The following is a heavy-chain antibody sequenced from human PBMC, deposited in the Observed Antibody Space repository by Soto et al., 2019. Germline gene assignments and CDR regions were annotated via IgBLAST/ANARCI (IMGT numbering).Heavy chain of an antibody. CDR3: ARGALRFPLYYYLDV. Sequence: PGGSLRLSCAASGFTFSSYWMHWVRQAPGKGLVWVSRINSDGSSTSYADSVKGRFTISRDNAKNTLYLQMNSLRAEDTAVYYCARGALRFPLYYYLDVWGKGTTVTVSS. D-gene: IGHD3-3*01. CDR2: INSDGSST. CDR1: GFTFSSYW. V-gene: IGHV3-74*01. J-gene: IGHJ6*03.